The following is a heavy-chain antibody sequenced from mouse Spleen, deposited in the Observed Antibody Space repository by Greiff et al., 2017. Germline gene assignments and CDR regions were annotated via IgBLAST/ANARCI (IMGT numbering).Heavy chain of an antibody. Sequence: EVQLQQSGPELVKPGASVKISCKASGYTFTDYYMNWVKQSHGKSLEWIGDINPNNGGTSYNQKFKGKATLTVDKSSSTAYMELRSLTSEDSAVYYCARDNWDVGYWGQGTTLTVSS. D-gene: IGHD4-1*01. V-gene: IGHV1-26*01. J-gene: IGHJ2*01. CDR3: ARDNWDVGY. CDR1: GYTFTDYY. CDR2: INPNNGGT.